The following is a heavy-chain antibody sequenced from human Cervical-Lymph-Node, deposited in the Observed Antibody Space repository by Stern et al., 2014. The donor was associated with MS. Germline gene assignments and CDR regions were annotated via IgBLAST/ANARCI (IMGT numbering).Heavy chain of an antibody. CDR3: AKATSVAAAGTWFDY. J-gene: IGHJ4*02. Sequence: EVQLVESGGGLVQPGGSLRLSCAVSGFTFSSYAVGWVRQAPGKGLEWVSGISGSGGSTYYADSVKGRFTISRYNSKNTLYLQMNILRAKDTAVYYCAKATSVAAAGTWFDYWGQGTLVTVSS. CDR1: GFTFSSYA. V-gene: IGHV3-23*04. CDR2: ISGSGGST. D-gene: IGHD6-13*01.